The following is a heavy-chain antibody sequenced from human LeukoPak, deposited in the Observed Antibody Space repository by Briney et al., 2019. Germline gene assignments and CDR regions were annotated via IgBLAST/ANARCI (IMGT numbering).Heavy chain of an antibody. D-gene: IGHD3-9*01. V-gene: IGHV1-69*05. CDR1: GGTFSSYA. CDR3: ARDSYYDILTGYELGGVNYWYFDL. J-gene: IGHJ2*01. CDR2: IIPIFGTA. Sequence: ASVKVSCKASGGTFSSYAISWVRQAPGQGLEWMGRIIPIFGTANYAQKFQGRVTITTDESTSTAYMELSSLRSEDTAVYYCARDSYYDILTGYELGGVNYWYFDLWGRGTRVTVSS.